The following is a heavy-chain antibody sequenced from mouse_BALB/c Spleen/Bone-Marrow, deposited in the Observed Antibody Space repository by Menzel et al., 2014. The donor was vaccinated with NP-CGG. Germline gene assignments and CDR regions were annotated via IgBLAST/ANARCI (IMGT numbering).Heavy chain of an antibody. Sequence: VKVEESEPGLVAPSQSLSITCTVSGFSLTSYGVHWVRQPPGKGLEWLGVIWAGGSTNYNSALMSRLSISKDNSESQVFLKMNSLQTDDTAMYYCATLRVVRGYWGQGTLVTVSA. D-gene: IGHD1-1*01. CDR3: ATLRVVRGY. CDR1: GFSLTSYG. CDR2: IWAGGST. V-gene: IGHV2-9*02. J-gene: IGHJ3*01.